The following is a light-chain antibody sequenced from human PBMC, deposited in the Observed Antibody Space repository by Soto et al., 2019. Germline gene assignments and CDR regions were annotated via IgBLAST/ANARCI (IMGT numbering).Light chain of an antibody. J-gene: IGLJ1*01. Sequence: QSVLTQPASMSGSPGQSITISCSGTSNDVGGYNYVSWYQQHPGKVPKLIIHEVSNRSSGVSNRFSGSKSGNTASLTISSLQAEDESDYDCSSHTSSAFYVFGTGTKVTVL. CDR3: SSHTSSAFYV. CDR2: EVS. CDR1: SNDVGGYNY. V-gene: IGLV2-14*01.